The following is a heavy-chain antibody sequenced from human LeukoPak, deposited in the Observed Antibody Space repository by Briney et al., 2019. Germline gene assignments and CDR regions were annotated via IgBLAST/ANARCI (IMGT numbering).Heavy chain of an antibody. V-gene: IGHV4-30-2*01. CDR1: GDSIKNGAYT. J-gene: IGHJ3*02. CDR2: IYHSGST. D-gene: IGHD5/OR15-5a*01. CDR3: ARQRTVSTTRGFDI. Sequence: SETLSLTCAVSGDSIKNGAYTGSWIRQPPGKGLEWIGDIYHSGSTNYNPSLKSRVTLSVDMSKNQFSLNLGSVTAADTAVYWCARQRTVSTTRGFDIWGQGTMVTVSS.